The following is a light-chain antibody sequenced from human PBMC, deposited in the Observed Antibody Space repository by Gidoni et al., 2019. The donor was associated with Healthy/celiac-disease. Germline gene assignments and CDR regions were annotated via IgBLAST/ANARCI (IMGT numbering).Light chain of an antibody. CDR2: GAS. CDR3: QKYKNWPYT. Sequence: DIVITQSPATLSVSPGERATLTCRASQSVSSNLAWYQQKPGQAPRLLIYGASTRATGIPARLSGSGSGTEFTLSISSLQYEDFAVCYCQKYKNWPYTFGQGTKLEIK. J-gene: IGKJ2*01. CDR1: QSVSSN. V-gene: IGKV3-15*01.